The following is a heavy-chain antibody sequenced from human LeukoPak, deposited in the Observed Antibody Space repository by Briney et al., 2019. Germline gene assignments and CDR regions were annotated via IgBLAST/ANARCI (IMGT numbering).Heavy chain of an antibody. D-gene: IGHD3-3*01. CDR1: GGSISSGGYS. CDR2: IYYSGST. CDR3: ARGVRDFWSGMGTDWFDP. J-gene: IGHJ5*02. Sequence: SETLSLTCTVSGGSISSGGYSWSWIRQHPGKGLEWIGYIYYSGSTYYNPSLKSRVTISVDTSKNQFSLKLSSVTAADTAVYYCARGVRDFWSGMGTDWFDPWGQGTLVTVSS. V-gene: IGHV4-31*03.